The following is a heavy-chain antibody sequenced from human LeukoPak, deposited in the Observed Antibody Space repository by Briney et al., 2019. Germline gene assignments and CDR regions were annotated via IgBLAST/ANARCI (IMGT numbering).Heavy chain of an antibody. J-gene: IGHJ6*02. V-gene: IGHV4-4*07. CDR1: GGSISSYY. CDR2: IYTSGST. D-gene: IGHD6-19*01. CDR3: ARVGDNPGRQWLMRSYGMDV. Sequence: SETLSLTCTVSGGSISSYYWSWIRQPAGKGLEWIGRIYTSGSTNYNPSLKSRVTMSVDTSKNQFSLKLSSVTAADTAVYYCARVGDNPGRQWLMRSYGMDVWGQGTTVTVSS.